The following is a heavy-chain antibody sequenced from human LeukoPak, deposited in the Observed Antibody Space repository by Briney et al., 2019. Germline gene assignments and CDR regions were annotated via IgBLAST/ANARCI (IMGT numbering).Heavy chain of an antibody. Sequence: APVKVSCKASGYTFTSYYMHWVRQAPGQGLEWMGIINPSGGSTSYAQKFQGRVTMTRDTSTSTVYMELSSLRSEDTAVYYCARDPGYCSGGSCYYFDYWGQGTLVTVSS. CDR1: GYTFTSYY. D-gene: IGHD2-15*01. CDR2: INPSGGST. J-gene: IGHJ4*02. CDR3: ARDPGYCSGGSCYYFDY. V-gene: IGHV1-46*01.